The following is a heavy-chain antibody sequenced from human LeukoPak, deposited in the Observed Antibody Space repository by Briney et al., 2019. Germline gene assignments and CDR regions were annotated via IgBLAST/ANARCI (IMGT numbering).Heavy chain of an antibody. Sequence: GGSLRLSCAASGFTFSSYSMNWVRQAPGKGLEWVSYISSSSSTIYYADSVKGRFTISRDNAKNSLYLQMNSLRAEDTAVYYCAREGVGATGGVDYWGQGTLVTVSS. V-gene: IGHV3-48*01. J-gene: IGHJ4*02. D-gene: IGHD1-26*01. CDR3: AREGVGATGGVDY. CDR2: ISSSSSTI. CDR1: GFTFSSYS.